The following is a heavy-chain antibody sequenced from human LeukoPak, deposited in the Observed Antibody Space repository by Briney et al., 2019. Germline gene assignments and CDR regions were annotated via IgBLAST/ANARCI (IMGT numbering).Heavy chain of an antibody. CDR2: ISGSGGST. D-gene: IGHD1/OR15-1a*01. Sequence: AGGSLRLSCAASGFTFSSYAMSWVRQAPGKGLEWVSAISGSGGSTYYADSVKGRFTISRDNSKNTLYLQMNSLRAEDTAIYYCARDSNWNNGGFDYWGQGTLVTVSA. V-gene: IGHV3-23*01. CDR1: GFTFSSYA. J-gene: IGHJ4*02. CDR3: ARDSNWNNGGFDY.